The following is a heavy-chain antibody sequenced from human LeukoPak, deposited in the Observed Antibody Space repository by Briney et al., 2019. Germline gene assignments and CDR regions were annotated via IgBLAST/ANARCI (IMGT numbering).Heavy chain of an antibody. V-gene: IGHV3-23*01. D-gene: IGHD3-3*01. CDR2: ISGSGGST. CDR3: AKDKGIDFWSGYYLFDY. J-gene: IGHJ4*02. CDR1: GFTFSSYA. Sequence: GGSLRLSCAASGFTFSSYAMSWVRQAPGKGLEWVSAISGSGGSTYYADSVKGRLTISRDNSKNTLYLQMNSLRAEDTAVYYCAKDKGIDFWSGYYLFDYWGQGTLVTVSS.